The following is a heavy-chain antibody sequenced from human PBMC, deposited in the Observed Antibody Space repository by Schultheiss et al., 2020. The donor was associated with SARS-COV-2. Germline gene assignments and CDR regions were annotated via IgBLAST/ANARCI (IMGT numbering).Heavy chain of an antibody. CDR3: ARRPDFRCGGDCSLFDY. D-gene: IGHD2-21*01. V-gene: IGHV4-31*01. J-gene: IGHJ4*02. CDR2: IYYSGST. Sequence: SQTLSLTCTVSGGSISSGGYYWSWIRQHPGKGLEWIGYIYYSGSTYYNPSLKSLVTISVDTSKNQFSLKLSSVTAADTAVYYCARRPDFRCGGDCSLFDYWGQGTLVTVSS. CDR1: GGSISSGGYY.